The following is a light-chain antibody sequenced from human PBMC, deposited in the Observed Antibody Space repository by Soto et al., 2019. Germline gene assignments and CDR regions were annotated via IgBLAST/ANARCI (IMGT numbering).Light chain of an antibody. J-gene: IGKJ2*01. Sequence: DIQMTQSPSSLSASVGDRVTITCRSSQTIDKYLHWYQSKPGKAPKLLIYTASVLQSGVPSRFSGSESGTYFTLTINGLQPEDFATYFCQQSYRTPFTFGQGTKLEI. CDR1: QTIDKY. V-gene: IGKV1-39*01. CDR2: TAS. CDR3: QQSYRTPFT.